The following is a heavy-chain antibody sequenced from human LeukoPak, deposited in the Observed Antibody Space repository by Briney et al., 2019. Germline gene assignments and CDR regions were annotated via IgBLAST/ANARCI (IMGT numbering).Heavy chain of an antibody. D-gene: IGHD4-17*01. CDR2: ISAYNGHT. V-gene: IGHV1-18*01. CDR3: ARDAMFDYGDYGDFDY. J-gene: IGHJ4*02. CDR1: AYTFTSYG. Sequence: ASVKVSCKASAYTFTSYGISWVRQAHGQGLEWMGWISAYNGHTNYAQKLQGRVTMTTDTSTSTAYMELRSLRSDDTAVYYCARDAMFDYGDYGDFDYWGQGTLVTVSS.